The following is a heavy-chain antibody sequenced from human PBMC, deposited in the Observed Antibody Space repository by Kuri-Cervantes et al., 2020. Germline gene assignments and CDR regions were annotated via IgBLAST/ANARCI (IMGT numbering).Heavy chain of an antibody. CDR3: ARGHCSGGSCYQILYFDY. V-gene: IGHV1-69*05. D-gene: IGHD2-15*01. Sequence: SVKVSCKASGGTFSSYAISWVRQAPGQGLEWMGGIIPIFGTANYAQKFQGRVTITTDESTSTAYMELSSLRSEDTAVYYCARGHCSGGSCYQILYFDYWGRGTQVTVSS. J-gene: IGHJ4*02. CDR1: GGTFSSYA. CDR2: IIPIFGTA.